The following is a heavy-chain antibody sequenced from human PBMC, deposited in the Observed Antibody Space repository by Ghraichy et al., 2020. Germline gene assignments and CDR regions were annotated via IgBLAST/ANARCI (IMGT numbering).Heavy chain of an antibody. CDR3: ARANPPYCSGGSCTGWFDP. CDR2: IYHSGST. Sequence: SETLSLTCAVSGGSISSSNWWSWVRQPPGKGLEWIGEIYHSGSTNYNPSLKSRVTISVDKSKNQFSLKLSSVTAADTAVYYCARANPPYCSGGSCTGWFDPWGQGTLVTVSS. CDR1: GGSISSSNW. D-gene: IGHD2-15*01. V-gene: IGHV4-4*02. J-gene: IGHJ5*02.